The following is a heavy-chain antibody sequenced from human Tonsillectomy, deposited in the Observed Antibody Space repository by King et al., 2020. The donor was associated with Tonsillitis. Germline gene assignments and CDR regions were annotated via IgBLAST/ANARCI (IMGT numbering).Heavy chain of an antibody. CDR3: ARDYSVRAGTGALQYYYYGMDV. Sequence: VQLVESGGGVVQPGRSLRLSCAASGFTFSSYAMHWVRQAPGKGLEWVAVISYDGSNKYYADSVKGRFTISRDNSKNTLYLQMNSLRAEDTAVYYCARDYSVRAGTGALQYYYYGMDVWGQGTTVTVSS. CDR2: ISYDGSNK. J-gene: IGHJ6*02. CDR1: GFTFSSYA. D-gene: IGHD6-19*01. V-gene: IGHV3-30*04.